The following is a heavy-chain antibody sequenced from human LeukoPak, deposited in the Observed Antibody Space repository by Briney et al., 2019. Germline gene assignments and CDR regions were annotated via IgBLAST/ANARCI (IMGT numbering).Heavy chain of an antibody. Sequence: SQTLSLTCAISGDSVSSKSATWNWIRQSPSRGLEWLGKTYYRSKWYNDSAVSVKSRITISPDTSKNQFSLQLNSVTPEDTAIYYCARDPRVSAGWQFDYWGQGTLVTVSS. V-gene: IGHV6-1*01. CDR1: GDSVSSKSAT. CDR3: ARDPRVSAGWQFDY. CDR2: TYYRSKWYN. J-gene: IGHJ4*02. D-gene: IGHD6-19*01.